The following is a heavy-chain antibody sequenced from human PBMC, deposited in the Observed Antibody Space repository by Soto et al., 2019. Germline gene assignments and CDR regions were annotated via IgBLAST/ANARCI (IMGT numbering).Heavy chain of an antibody. V-gene: IGHV3-30-3*01. D-gene: IGHD6-6*01. J-gene: IGHJ5*02. CDR2: ISYDGSNK. CDR1: GFTFSSYA. Sequence: QVQLVESGGGVVQSGRSLRLSCAASGFTFSSYAMHWVRQAPGKGLEWVAVISYDGSNKYYADSVKGRFTISRDNSKNTLYLQMNSWRAEEPAVYYCARDLSSIAATVVYNCLDPWAREPWSPSPQ. CDR3: ARDLSSIAATVVYNCLDP.